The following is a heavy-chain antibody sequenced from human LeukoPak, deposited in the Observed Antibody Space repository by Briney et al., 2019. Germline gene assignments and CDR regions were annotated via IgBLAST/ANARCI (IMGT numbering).Heavy chain of an antibody. J-gene: IGHJ4*02. CDR3: AVGRRTDFDY. CDR2: INPNSGGT. D-gene: IGHD1-26*01. Sequence: GASVKVSSKASGYTFTDYYIHWVRQAPGQGLEWMGWINPNSGGTNYAQNFQGRVTMTRDTYITTAYMDLSRLRLDDTAVYYCAVGRRTDFDYWGQGTLVTVSS. V-gene: IGHV1-2*02. CDR1: GYTFTDYY.